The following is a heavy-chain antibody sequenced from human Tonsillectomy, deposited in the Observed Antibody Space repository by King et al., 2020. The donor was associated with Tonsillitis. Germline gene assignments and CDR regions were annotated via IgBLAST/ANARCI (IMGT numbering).Heavy chain of an antibody. D-gene: IGHD3-10*01. CDR1: GYTFTSYD. CDR3: ALITMVRGGDFDY. V-gene: IGHV1-8*02. CDR2: MNPNSGNT. Sequence: QLVQSGAEVKKPGASVKVSCKASGYTFTSYDINWVRQAAGQGLEWMGWMNPNSGNTGYAQKFQGRVTMTRNTSISTAYMELSSLRSEDTAVYYCALITMVRGGDFDYWGQGTLVTVSS. J-gene: IGHJ4*02.